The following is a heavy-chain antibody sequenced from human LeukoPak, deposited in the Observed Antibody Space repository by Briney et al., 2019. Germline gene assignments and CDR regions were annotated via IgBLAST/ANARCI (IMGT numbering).Heavy chain of an antibody. D-gene: IGHD5-18*01. J-gene: IGHJ4*02. V-gene: IGHV3-7*04. CDR2: IKQDGSEK. CDR3: ARARGYGEFDY. CDR1: GFTFSSYW. Sequence: GGSLRLSCAASGFTFSSYWMSWVRLAPGKGLEWVANIKQDGSEKYYVDSVRGRFSISRDNSKNSLYLQMNSLRADDTAVYYCARARGYGEFDYWGQGTLVTVSS.